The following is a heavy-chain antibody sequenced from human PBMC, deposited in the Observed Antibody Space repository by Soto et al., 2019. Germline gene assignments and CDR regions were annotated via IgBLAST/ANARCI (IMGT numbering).Heavy chain of an antibody. V-gene: IGHV1-69*13. D-gene: IGHD6-6*01. Sequence: SVKVSCKASGGTFSSYAISWVRQAPVQGLEWMGGSIPIFGTANYAQKFQGRVTITADESTSTAYMELSSLRSEDTAVYYCARDLGAARRDWFDPWGQGTLVTVSS. CDR2: SIPIFGTA. CDR3: ARDLGAARRDWFDP. CDR1: GGTFSSYA. J-gene: IGHJ5*02.